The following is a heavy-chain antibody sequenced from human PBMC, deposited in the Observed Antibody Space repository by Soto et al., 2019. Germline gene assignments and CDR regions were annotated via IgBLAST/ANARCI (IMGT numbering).Heavy chain of an antibody. CDR1: GGTFSSYA. Sequence: ASVKVSCKASGGTFSSYAISWVRQAPGQGLEWMGGIIPIFGTANYAQKFQGRVTITADESTSTAYMELSSLRSEDTAVYYCARGGVNYYDSSGYYYEKMSSYYYGMDVWGQGTTVTVSS. V-gene: IGHV1-69*13. CDR3: ARGGVNYYDSSGYYYEKMSSYYYGMDV. CDR2: IIPIFGTA. D-gene: IGHD3-22*01. J-gene: IGHJ6*02.